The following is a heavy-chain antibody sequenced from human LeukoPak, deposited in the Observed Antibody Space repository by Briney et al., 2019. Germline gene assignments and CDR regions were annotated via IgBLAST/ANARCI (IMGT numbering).Heavy chain of an antibody. CDR2: ISYDGSNK. Sequence: GGSLRLSCAASGFTSSSYAMHWVRQAPGKGLEWVAVISYDGSNKYYADSVKGRFTISRDNSKNTLYLQMNSLRAEDTAVYYCARTDSSGLDYWGQGTLVTVSS. J-gene: IGHJ4*02. CDR3: ARTDSSGLDY. V-gene: IGHV3-30-3*01. CDR1: GFTSSSYA. D-gene: IGHD3-22*01.